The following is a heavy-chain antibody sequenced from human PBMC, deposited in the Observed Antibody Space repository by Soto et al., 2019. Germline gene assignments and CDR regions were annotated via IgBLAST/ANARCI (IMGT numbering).Heavy chain of an antibody. Sequence: EVQLVESGGGLVKPGGSLRLSCAASGFTFSSYSMNWVRQAPGKGLEWVSSISSSSSYIYYADSVKGRFTISRDNAKNSLYLQMNSLRAEDTAVYYCARDYRIAAREFDYWGQGTLVTVSS. CDR3: ARDYRIAAREFDY. J-gene: IGHJ4*02. CDR1: GFTFSSYS. D-gene: IGHD6-6*01. CDR2: ISSSSSYI. V-gene: IGHV3-21*01.